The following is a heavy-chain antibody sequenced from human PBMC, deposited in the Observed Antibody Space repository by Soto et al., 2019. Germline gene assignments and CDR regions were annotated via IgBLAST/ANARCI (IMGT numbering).Heavy chain of an antibody. Sequence: EVQLVESGGGLVQPGRSLRLSCAASGFTFDDFAMHWVRQVPGKGLEWVSGINWNSRDIAYADSVKGRFTISRDNAGNSLYLQMYSLRTDDTALYYCARIIVPEYFDLWGQGTQVTVSS. CDR1: GFTFDDFA. D-gene: IGHD3-16*02. CDR2: INWNSRDI. V-gene: IGHV3-9*01. CDR3: ARIIVPEYFDL. J-gene: IGHJ4*02.